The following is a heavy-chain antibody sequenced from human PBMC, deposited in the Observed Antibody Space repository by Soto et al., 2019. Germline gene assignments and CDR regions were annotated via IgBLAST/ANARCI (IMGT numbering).Heavy chain of an antibody. CDR3: TTALRFLTHYYYYYGMDV. V-gene: IGHV3-15*07. Sequence: EVQLVESGGGLVKPGGSLRLSCAASGFTFSNAWMNWVRQAPGKGLEWVVRSKSKTDGGTTDYAATVKGRLTISRDNSNNNLYLQMISMKTEDTAVYYCTTALRFLTHYYYYYGMDVWGQGTTVTVSS. CDR2: SKSKTDGGTT. J-gene: IGHJ6*02. D-gene: IGHD3-3*01. CDR1: GFTFSNAW.